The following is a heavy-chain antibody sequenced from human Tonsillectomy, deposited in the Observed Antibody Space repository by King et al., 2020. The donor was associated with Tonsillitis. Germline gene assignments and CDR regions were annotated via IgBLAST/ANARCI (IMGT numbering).Heavy chain of an antibody. CDR2: INQDGGEK. Sequence: QLVQSGGGLVQPGGSLRLSCAASGFTFTSFSMSWVRQAPGKGLEWVATINQDGGEKYYVDSVKGRFTISRDNAKNSLYVQMNSLRAEDTAVYYCARTDAFDIWGQGTMVTVSS. CDR3: ARTDAFDI. CDR1: GFTFTSFS. V-gene: IGHV3-7*03. J-gene: IGHJ3*02.